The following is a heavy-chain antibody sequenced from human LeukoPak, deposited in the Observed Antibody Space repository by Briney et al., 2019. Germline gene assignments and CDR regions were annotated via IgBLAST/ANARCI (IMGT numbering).Heavy chain of an antibody. CDR3: ASASSHRTAAGGDY. CDR2: INGDGGSR. Sequence: PGGSLRLSCAASGFTFSTYWMHWVRQAPGKGLVWVSRINGDGGSRNYADSVKGRFTISRDNAKNTLYLQMSSLRVEDTAVYYRASASSHRTAAGGDYWGQGTLVTVST. V-gene: IGHV3-74*01. J-gene: IGHJ4*02. D-gene: IGHD6-13*01. CDR1: GFTFSTYW.